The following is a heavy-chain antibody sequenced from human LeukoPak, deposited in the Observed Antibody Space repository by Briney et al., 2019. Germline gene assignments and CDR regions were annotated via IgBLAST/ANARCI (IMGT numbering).Heavy chain of an antibody. CDR1: GFTFSGYG. V-gene: IGHV3-21*01. CDR2: ISSSSSYI. D-gene: IGHD2-2*01. Sequence: GGSLRLSCAASGFTFSGYGMNWVRQAPGKGLEWVSSISSSSSYIYYADSVKGRFTISRDNAKNSLCLQMNSLRAEDTAVYYCARVEVGEDIVVVPAASMDVWGKGTTVTVSS. J-gene: IGHJ6*04. CDR3: ARVEVGEDIVVVPAASMDV.